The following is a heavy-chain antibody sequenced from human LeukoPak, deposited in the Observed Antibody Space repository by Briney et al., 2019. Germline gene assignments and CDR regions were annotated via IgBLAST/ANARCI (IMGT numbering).Heavy chain of an antibody. V-gene: IGHV3-30-3*01. Sequence: LXLSXXASGFXFSSYAMHWVRQAPGKGLEWVAVISYDGSNKYYADSVKGRFTISRDNSKNTLYLQMNSLRAEDTAVYYCARDLVRGEVVTGDYWGQGTLVTVSS. J-gene: IGHJ4*02. CDR1: GFXFSSYA. CDR3: ARDLVRGEVVTGDY. D-gene: IGHD2-21*02. CDR2: ISYDGSNK.